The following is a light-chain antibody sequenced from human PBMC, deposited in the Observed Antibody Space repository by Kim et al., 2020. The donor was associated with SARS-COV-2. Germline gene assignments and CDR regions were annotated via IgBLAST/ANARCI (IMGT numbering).Light chain of an antibody. CDR1: TGAVTSGHY. CDR2: DTS. Sequence: QAVVTQEPSLTVSPGGTVTLTCGSSTGAVTSGHYPYWFQQKPGQAPRTLIFDTSNKHSWTPARFSGSLLGGKAALTLSGAQPEDEAEYYCLLYYSGPRRVFGGGTQLTVL. V-gene: IGLV7-46*01. CDR3: LLYYSGPRRV. J-gene: IGLJ3*02.